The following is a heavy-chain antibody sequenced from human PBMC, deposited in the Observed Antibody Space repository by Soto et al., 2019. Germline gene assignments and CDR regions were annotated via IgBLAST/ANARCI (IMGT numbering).Heavy chain of an antibody. CDR3: AREGVAPYYYSGMDV. D-gene: IGHD5-12*01. Sequence: ASVKVSCKASGGTFSSYAISWVRQAPGQGLEWMGWISTYNGDTNYAQTFQGRVTMTTDTATSTVHMEVRSLRSDDTAVYYCAREGVAPYYYSGMDVWGQGTPVTVSS. J-gene: IGHJ6*02. CDR1: GGTFSSYA. V-gene: IGHV1-18*01. CDR2: ISTYNGDT.